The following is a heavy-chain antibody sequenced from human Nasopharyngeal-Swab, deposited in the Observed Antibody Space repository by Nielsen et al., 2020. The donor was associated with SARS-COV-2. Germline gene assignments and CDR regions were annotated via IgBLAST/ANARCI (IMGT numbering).Heavy chain of an antibody. CDR3: ARRLDGDYGNWFDP. V-gene: IGHV4-61*08. J-gene: IGHJ5*02. CDR2: IYYSGST. Sequence: SETLSLTCTVSGGSISSGGYYWSWIRQHPGKGLEWIGYIYYSGSTNYNPSLKSRVTISVDTSKNQFSLKLSSVTAADTAVYYCARRLDGDYGNWFDPWGQGTLVTVSS. D-gene: IGHD4-17*01. CDR1: GGSISSGGYY.